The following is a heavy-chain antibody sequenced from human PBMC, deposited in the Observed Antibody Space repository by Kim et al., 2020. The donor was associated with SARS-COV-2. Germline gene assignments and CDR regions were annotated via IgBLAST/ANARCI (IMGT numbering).Heavy chain of an antibody. CDR3: ARSEATDDGDYFDY. J-gene: IGHJ4*02. V-gene: IGHV7-4-1*02. Sequence: AQGFTGRFVFSLDTSVSTAFLQISSLKTEDTAVYYCARSEATDDGDYFDYWGQGTLVTVSS. D-gene: IGHD6-25*01.